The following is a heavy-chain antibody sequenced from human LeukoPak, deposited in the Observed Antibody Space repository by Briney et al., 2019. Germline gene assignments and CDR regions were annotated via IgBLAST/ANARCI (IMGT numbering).Heavy chain of an antibody. V-gene: IGHV2-5*02. CDR3: AHSGSQYYSAAAECFDY. Sequence: SGPTLVKPTQTLTLTCTFSGFSLSTSGVAVGWIRQPPGKALEWLALIYWDDDKRYSPSLKSRLTITKDTSKNQVVLTMTNMDPVDTATYYCAHSGSQYYSAAAECFDYWGQGTLVTVSS. CDR2: IYWDDDK. D-gene: IGHD6-13*01. CDR1: GFSLSTSGVA. J-gene: IGHJ4*02.